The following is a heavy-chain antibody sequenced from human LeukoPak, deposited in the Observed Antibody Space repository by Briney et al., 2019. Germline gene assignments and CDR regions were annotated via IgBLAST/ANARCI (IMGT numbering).Heavy chain of an antibody. CDR1: GGSISSHY. J-gene: IGHJ4*02. CDR3: ARERTGTVDY. CDR2: IYYSGSP. V-gene: IGHV4-59*11. Sequence: SETLSLTCTVSGGSISSHYWSWIRQPPGRGLEWIGFIYYSGSPNYNPSLKSRVTISVDTSKNQFSLKLSSVTAADTAVYYCARERTGTVDYWGQGTLVTVSS. D-gene: IGHD3-10*01.